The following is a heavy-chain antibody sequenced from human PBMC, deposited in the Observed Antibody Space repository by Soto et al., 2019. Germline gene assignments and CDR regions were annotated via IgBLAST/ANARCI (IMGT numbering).Heavy chain of an antibody. CDR2: ISYGGGTT. J-gene: IGHJ4*02. V-gene: IGHV3-23*01. Sequence: GGSLRLSCAASEFTFSNYAMSWVRQAPGKGLEWVSAISYGGGTTYYADSVKGRFTISRDNSKNTLYLQMNSLRAEDTAVYYCAKNPGYYYDSTVYHFDYWGQGTLVTVSS. CDR1: EFTFSNYA. CDR3: AKNPGYYYDSTVYHFDY. D-gene: IGHD3-22*01.